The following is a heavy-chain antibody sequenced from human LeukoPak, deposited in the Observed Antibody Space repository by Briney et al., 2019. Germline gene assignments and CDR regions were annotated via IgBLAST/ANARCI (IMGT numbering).Heavy chain of an antibody. J-gene: IGHJ4*02. CDR2: VMAIFGRV. V-gene: IGHV1-69*05. Sequence: SVKVSCKAPRGTFSSYGISWVRQVPGQGLEWMGGVMAIFGRVKYGQKFQGRATITTDESTSTAYMELSCLTSEDTGVYYCARGELGDRSGFSFFDYWGQGTLVTVSS. CDR3: ARGELGDRSGFSFFDY. D-gene: IGHD3-22*01. CDR1: RGTFSSYG.